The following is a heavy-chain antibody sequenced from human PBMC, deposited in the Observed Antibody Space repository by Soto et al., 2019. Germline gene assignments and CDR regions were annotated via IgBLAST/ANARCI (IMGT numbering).Heavy chain of an antibody. J-gene: IGHJ5*02. D-gene: IGHD5-18*01. Sequence: QVQLVQSGAEVKKPGSSVKVSCKASGGTFSSYAISWVRQAPGQGLEWMGGIIPIFGTANYAQKVQGRVTITADESTSTAHMKLSSLGSEDKAVYYCASYTRDTAIVTRWFDPWGQGTLVTVSS. CDR3: ASYTRDTAIVTRWFDP. V-gene: IGHV1-69*01. CDR1: GGTFSSYA. CDR2: IIPIFGTA.